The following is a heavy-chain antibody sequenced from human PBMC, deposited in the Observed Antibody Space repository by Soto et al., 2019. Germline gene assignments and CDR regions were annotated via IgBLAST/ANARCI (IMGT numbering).Heavy chain of an antibody. CDR2: ISYDGTNK. D-gene: IGHD2-21*02. CDR3: AKGGTCFGGDCYFSHWYFDL. J-gene: IGHJ2*01. V-gene: IGHV3-30*18. CDR1: EITFSSYG. Sequence: QVQLVESGGGVVQPGRSLRLSCAASEITFSSYGMHWVRQAPGKGLEWVAVISYDGTNKYYADSVKGRFTISSDNSKNTRTLQMNSLSSEDTAVSYCAKGGTCFGGDCYFSHWYFDLGGRGTLVTVSS.